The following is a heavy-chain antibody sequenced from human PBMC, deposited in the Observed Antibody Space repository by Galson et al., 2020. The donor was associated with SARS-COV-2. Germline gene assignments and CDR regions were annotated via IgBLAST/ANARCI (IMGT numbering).Heavy chain of an antibody. V-gene: IGHV1-8*01. CDR2: MNPNSGNT. Sequence: ASVKVSCKASGYTLTSYDINWVRQATGQGLEWMGWMNPNSGNTGYAQKFQGRITMTSNTSISTAYMELSSLRSEDTAVYYCARGWGYQLLCNYYYYMDVWGKGTTVTVAS. J-gene: IGHJ6*03. CDR1: GYTLTSYD. D-gene: IGHD2-2*01. CDR3: ARGWGYQLLCNYYYYMDV.